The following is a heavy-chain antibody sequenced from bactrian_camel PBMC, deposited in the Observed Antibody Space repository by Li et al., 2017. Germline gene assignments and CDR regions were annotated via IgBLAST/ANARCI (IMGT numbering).Heavy chain of an antibody. Sequence: HVQLVEYGGGLVQPGGSLRPSCSTAGYVFRNNCMGWFRQSPGKEREGLAAMYGGGATYTERTYYADSVKGRFAISKDNFKNTLYLQMNSLKPEDTAMFYCAATQNLLWYPLSTPSGYSYWGQGTQVTVS. D-gene: IGHD2*01. J-gene: IGHJ4*01. CDR3: AATQNLLWYPLSTPSGYSY. CDR2: MYGGGATYTERT. CDR1: GYVFRNNC. V-gene: IGHV3S1*01.